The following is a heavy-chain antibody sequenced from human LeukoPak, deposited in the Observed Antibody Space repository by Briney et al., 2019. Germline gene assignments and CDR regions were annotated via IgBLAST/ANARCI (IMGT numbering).Heavy chain of an antibody. V-gene: IGHV4-34*01. D-gene: IGHD5-12*01. CDR1: GLTFSNAW. Sequence: PGGSLRLSCAASGLTFSNAWMSWVRQPPGKGLEWIGEINHSGSTNYNPSLKSRVTISVDTSKNQFSLKLSSVTAADTAVYYCARGQGGYEDLWGRGTLVTVSS. CDR3: ARGQGGYEDL. J-gene: IGHJ2*01. CDR2: INHSGST.